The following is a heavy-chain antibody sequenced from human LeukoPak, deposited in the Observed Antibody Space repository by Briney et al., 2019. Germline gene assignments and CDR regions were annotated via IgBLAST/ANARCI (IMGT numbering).Heavy chain of an antibody. J-gene: IGHJ3*02. CDR3: ARLKQQQLPDI. Sequence: SETLSLTCAVSGYSISSGYYWGWIRQPPGKGLEWIGSIYHSGSTYYNPSLKSRVTISVDTSKNQFSLKLSSVTAADAAVYYCARLKQQQLPDIWGQGTMVTVSS. V-gene: IGHV4-38-2*01. CDR1: GYSISSGYY. CDR2: IYHSGST. D-gene: IGHD6-13*01.